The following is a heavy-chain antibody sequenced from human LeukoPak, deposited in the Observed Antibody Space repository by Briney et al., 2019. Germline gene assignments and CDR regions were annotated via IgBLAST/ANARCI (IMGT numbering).Heavy chain of an antibody. Sequence: SETLSLTCTVSSGSISSGNYYWSWIRQPPGKGLEWIGYIYYSGSTNYNPSLKSRVTISVDTSKNQFSLKLSSVTAADTAVYYCARGTEHHYYGMDVWGQGTTVTVSS. V-gene: IGHV4-61*01. D-gene: IGHD3/OR15-3a*01. J-gene: IGHJ6*02. CDR1: SGSISSGNYY. CDR3: ARGTEHHYYGMDV. CDR2: IYYSGST.